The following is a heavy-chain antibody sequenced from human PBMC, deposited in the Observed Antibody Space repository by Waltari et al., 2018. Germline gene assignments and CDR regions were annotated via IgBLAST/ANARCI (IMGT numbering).Heavy chain of an antibody. J-gene: IGHJ4*02. D-gene: IGHD4-17*01. CDR2: ISYDGGNK. CDR1: GFTFSSYA. V-gene: IGHV3-30-3*01. Sequence: QVQLVESGGGVVQPGRSLGLSCGASGFTFSSYAMHWVRQAPGKGLEWVAVISYDGGNKYYTDSVKGRFTISRDNSKNTVYLQMNSLRPEDTAVYYCARDSAAVTHIGSGFDHWGQGTLVTVSS. CDR3: ARDSAAVTHIGSGFDH.